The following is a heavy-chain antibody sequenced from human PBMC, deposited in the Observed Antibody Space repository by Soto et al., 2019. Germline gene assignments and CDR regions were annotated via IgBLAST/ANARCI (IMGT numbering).Heavy chain of an antibody. Sequence: GGSLRLSCLASGFIFRSYAMHRVRQAPGEGLEWVAVITYDGANGYYADSVRGRFAISRDNSKSTLFLQMNSLRPEDTAVYYCARAFSGSYPNFDYWGHGTLVTPSS. D-gene: IGHD1-26*01. CDR2: ITYDGANG. CDR3: ARAFSGSYPNFDY. V-gene: IGHV3-30*09. J-gene: IGHJ4*01. CDR1: GFIFRSYA.